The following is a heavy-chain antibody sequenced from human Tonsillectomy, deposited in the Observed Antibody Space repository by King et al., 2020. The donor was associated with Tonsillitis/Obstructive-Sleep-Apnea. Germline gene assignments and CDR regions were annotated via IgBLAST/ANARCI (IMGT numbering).Heavy chain of an antibody. Sequence: VQLQQWGAGLLKPSETLSLTCAVYGGPFSAYYWSWIRQPPGKGLEWIGEINHSGSTKYNPSLKSRVIISLDTSKNQFSLKLSSVTAADTAVYYCARGDLLTGYYASTDFDYWGQGTLVTVSS. D-gene: IGHD3-9*01. CDR3: ARGDLLTGYYASTDFDY. V-gene: IGHV4-34*01. CDR2: INHSGST. J-gene: IGHJ4*02. CDR1: GGPFSAYY.